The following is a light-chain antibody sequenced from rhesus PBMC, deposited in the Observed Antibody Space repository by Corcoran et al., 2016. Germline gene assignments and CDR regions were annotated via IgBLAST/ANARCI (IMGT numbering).Light chain of an antibody. CDR1: QSVGSS. CDR2: GAS. J-gene: IGKJ1*01. V-gene: IGKV3-24*04. CDR3: LPLSNRPWP. Sequence: EIVMTQSPATLSLSPGERATLSCRASQSVGSSSAWYQQKPGQPPRLLIYGASRRATGIPDRCRGSRAGTDFSLPLSSMEPEAVAVYYCLPLSNRPWPFGQGTKVEIK.